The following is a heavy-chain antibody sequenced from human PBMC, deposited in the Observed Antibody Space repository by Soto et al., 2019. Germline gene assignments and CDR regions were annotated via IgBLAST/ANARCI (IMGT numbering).Heavy chain of an antibody. J-gene: IGHJ4*02. V-gene: IGHV3-7*01. CDR3: SRDVVVGANALNF. CDR1: GFTFSNNW. CDR2: IKEDGSEK. D-gene: IGHD2-15*01. Sequence: PGGSLRLSCAASGFTFSNNWMTWVRQAPGKGLEWVANIKEDGSEKHYVDSVKGRFTISRDNAKNSLYMQMNSLRVEDTAVYFCSRDVVVGANALNFWGQGALVTVSS.